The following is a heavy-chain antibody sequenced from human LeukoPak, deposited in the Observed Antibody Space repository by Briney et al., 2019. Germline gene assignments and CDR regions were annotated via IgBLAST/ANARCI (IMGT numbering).Heavy chain of an antibody. CDR1: GFTFSSYN. V-gene: IGHV3-48*04. J-gene: IGHJ6*02. Sequence: GGSLRLSCAASGFTFSSYNMNWVRQAPEKGLEWVSYISSSSSTIYYADSVKGRFTISRDNAKNSLYLQMNSLRAEDTAVYYCARDRGNYGVDVWGQGTTVTVSS. CDR3: ARDRGNYGVDV. CDR2: ISSSSSTI.